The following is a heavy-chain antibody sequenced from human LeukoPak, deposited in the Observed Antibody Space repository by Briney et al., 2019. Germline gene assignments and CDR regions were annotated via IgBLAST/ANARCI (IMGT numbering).Heavy chain of an antibody. D-gene: IGHD1-26*01. V-gene: IGHV3-21*01. J-gene: IGHJ5*02. Sequence: GGSLRLSCAASGFTFSSYSMNWVRQAPGKGLEWVSIISRASESIFYADSVKGRFTISRDNAKNSLYLQMNDLRAEDTAAYYCARGATDTTRWFGPWGQGTLVTVSS. CDR2: ISRASESI. CDR3: ARGATDTTRWFGP. CDR1: GFTFSSYS.